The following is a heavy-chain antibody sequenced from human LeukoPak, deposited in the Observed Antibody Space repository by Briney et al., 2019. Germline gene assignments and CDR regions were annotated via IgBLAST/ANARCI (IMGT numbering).Heavy chain of an antibody. J-gene: IGHJ4*02. V-gene: IGHV3-53*01. CDR2: IYSGGGT. D-gene: IGHD6-19*01. CDR3: ARDSNGPAF. CDR1: GFTVSNSY. Sequence: GGSLRLSCAASGFTVSNSYMSWVRQAPGKGLEWVSVIYSGGGTFYSDSVKGRFTISRDYSKNTLYLQMNSLRADDTAVYYCARDSNGPAFWGQGTLVTVSS.